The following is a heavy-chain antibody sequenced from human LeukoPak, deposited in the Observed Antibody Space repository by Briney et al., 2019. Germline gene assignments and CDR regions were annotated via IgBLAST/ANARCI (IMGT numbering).Heavy chain of an antibody. CDR3: ARRTDDSSSYNFDY. V-gene: IGHV4-59*08. CDR2: IYYRGST. J-gene: IGHJ4*02. CDR1: GGSISSYY. D-gene: IGHD3-22*01. Sequence: SETLSLTCTVSGGSISSYYWSWVRQPPGKGLEWIGYIYYRGSTNYNPSLKSRVTISVDTPKNQFSLRLSSVTAADTAVYYCARRTDDSSSYNFDYWGQGTLVAVSA.